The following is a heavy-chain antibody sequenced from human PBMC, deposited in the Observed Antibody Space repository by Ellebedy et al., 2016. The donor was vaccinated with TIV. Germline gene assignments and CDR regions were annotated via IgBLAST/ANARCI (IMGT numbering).Heavy chain of an antibody. Sequence: ASVKVSCKGSGYSFTSYWISWVRQMPGKGLEWMGRIDPSDSYTNYSPSFQGHVTISAEKSISTAYLQWSSLKASDTAMYYCARHRERSGYDYGWFDPWGQGTLVTVSS. J-gene: IGHJ5*02. D-gene: IGHD5-12*01. CDR2: IDPSDSYT. CDR1: GYSFTSYW. V-gene: IGHV5-10-1*01. CDR3: ARHRERSGYDYGWFDP.